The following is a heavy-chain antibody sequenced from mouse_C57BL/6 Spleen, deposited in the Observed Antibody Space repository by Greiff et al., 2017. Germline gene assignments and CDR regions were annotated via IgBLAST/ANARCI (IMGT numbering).Heavy chain of an antibody. Sequence: VQLQQSVAELVRPGASVKLSCTASGFNIKNTYMHWVKQRPEQGLEWIGRIDPANGNTKYAPKLQGKATITADTSSNTAYLQISSLTSEDTAIYYCARYSYGHYYAMDYWGQGTSVTVSS. D-gene: IGHD1-1*01. V-gene: IGHV14-3*01. CDR2: IDPANGNT. CDR1: GFNIKNTY. J-gene: IGHJ4*01. CDR3: ARYSYGHYYAMDY.